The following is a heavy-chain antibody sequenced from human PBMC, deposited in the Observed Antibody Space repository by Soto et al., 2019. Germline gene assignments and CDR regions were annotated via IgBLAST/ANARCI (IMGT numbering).Heavy chain of an antibody. Sequence: XETLSLTCSFSGGYVHSYYWSWLRQSPGRGLEWIAYIYYTGSTKYNPSLKSRATISLDTSKNEVYLKMTSVTAADTAVYYCARARVRGVSPDYDFWGQGTQVTVSS. CDR1: GGYVHSYY. J-gene: IGHJ4*02. CDR2: IYYTGST. V-gene: IGHV4-59*02. CDR3: ARARVRGVSPDYDF. D-gene: IGHD2-8*01.